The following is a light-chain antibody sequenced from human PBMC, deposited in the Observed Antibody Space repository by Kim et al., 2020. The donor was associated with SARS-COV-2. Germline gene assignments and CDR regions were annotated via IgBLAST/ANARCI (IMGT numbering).Light chain of an antibody. CDR3: AAWDDSLNGPV. CDR2: SNN. J-gene: IGLJ2*01. CDR1: SSNIGSNT. V-gene: IGLV1-44*01. Sequence: GQRVTISCSGSSSNIGSNTVNWYQQLPGTAPNLLIYSNNQRPSGVPDRFSGSKSGTSASLAISGLQSEDGAYYYCAAWDDSLNGPVFGGGTQLTVL.